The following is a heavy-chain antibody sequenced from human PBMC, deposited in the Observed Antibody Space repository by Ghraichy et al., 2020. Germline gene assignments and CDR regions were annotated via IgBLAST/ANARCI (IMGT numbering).Heavy chain of an antibody. V-gene: IGHV4-61*01. CDR2: IYYSGST. CDR1: GGSVSSGSYY. D-gene: IGHD3-9*01. CDR3: ARARLRSYDILTGYSGPQNGFDP. Sequence: SETLSLTCTVSGGSVSSGSYYWSWIRQPPGKGLEWIGYIYYSGSTNYNPSLKSRVTISVDTSKNQFSLKLSSVTVADTAVYYCARARLRSYDILTGYSGPQNGFDPWGQGTLVTVSS. J-gene: IGHJ5*02.